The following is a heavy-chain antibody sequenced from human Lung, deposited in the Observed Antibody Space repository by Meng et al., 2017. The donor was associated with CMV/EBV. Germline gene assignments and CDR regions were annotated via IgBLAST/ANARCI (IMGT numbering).Heavy chain of an antibody. CDR3: TTDLVDTPMVTYDY. CDR1: FTFSNAW. CDR2: IKSTTDGGTT. D-gene: IGHD5-18*01. J-gene: IGHJ4*02. V-gene: IGHV3-15*01. Sequence: FTFSNAWMSWVRQAPGKGLEWVGHIKSTTDGGTTDYAAPVQGRSAISRDDSSNTLYLQMNSLKSEDTAFYYCTTDLVDTPMVTYDYWGQGTLVTVSS.